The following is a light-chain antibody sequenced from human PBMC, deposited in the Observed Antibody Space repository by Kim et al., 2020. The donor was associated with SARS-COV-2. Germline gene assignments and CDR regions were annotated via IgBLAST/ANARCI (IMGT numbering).Light chain of an antibody. CDR3: HSYDSNNQV. J-gene: IGLJ3*02. V-gene: IGLV6-57*02. Sequence: GTTVTISCTRSRGSIATNFVQWYQHRPGSAPSTVIYEDNQRPSGVPNRFSGFIDHSSDSASLTISGLKTEDEADYYCHSYDSNNQVFGGGTQLTVL. CDR1: RGSIATNF. CDR2: EDN.